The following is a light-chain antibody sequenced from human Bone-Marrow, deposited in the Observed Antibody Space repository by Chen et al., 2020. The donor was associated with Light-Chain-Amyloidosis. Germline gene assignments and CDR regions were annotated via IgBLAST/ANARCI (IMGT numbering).Light chain of an antibody. CDR1: SSDVGRYDY. J-gene: IGLJ1*01. Sequence: QSALTQPASVSGSPGQSITFPCTGTSSDVGRYDYVSWYQQHPGKAPKLMIYGVSNRPSGVSNRFSGSKSGSTASLTISGLQAEDEADYYCSSYTSSSLYVFGTGTKVTVL. CDR2: GVS. V-gene: IGLV2-14*01. CDR3: SSYTSSSLYV.